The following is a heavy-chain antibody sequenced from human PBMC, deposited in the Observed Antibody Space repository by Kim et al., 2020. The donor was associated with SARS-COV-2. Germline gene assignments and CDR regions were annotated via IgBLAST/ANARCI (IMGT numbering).Heavy chain of an antibody. J-gene: IGHJ5*02. Sequence: YSPSFQGKVPISADKSISTAYLQWSSLKASDTAMYYCVRLSSGYRNWFDPWGQGTLVTVSS. V-gene: IGHV5-51*01. D-gene: IGHD3-22*01. CDR3: VRLSSGYRNWFDP.